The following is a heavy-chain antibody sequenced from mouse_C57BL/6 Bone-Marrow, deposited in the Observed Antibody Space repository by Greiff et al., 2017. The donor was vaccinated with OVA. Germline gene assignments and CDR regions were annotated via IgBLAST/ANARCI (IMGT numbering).Heavy chain of an antibody. J-gene: IGHJ2*01. V-gene: IGHV5-16*01. Sequence: EVKVVESEGGLVQPGSSMKLSCTASGFTFSDYYMAWVRQVPEKGLEWVANINYDGSSTYYLDSLKSRFIISRDNAKNILYLQMSSLKSEDRPTDYCARGVYDGYANYFDDWGEGTTLTGSS. D-gene: IGHD2-3*01. CDR1: GFTFSDYY. CDR3: ARGVYDGYANYFDD. CDR2: INYDGSST.